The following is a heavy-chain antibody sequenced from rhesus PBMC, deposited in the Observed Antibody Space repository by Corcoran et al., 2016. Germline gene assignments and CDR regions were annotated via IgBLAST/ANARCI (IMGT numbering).Heavy chain of an antibody. J-gene: IGHJ6*01. CDR3: AREDRTGSGCYAIYGLDS. Sequence: QVQLQESGPGLVKPSETLSLTCAVSGGSIRSNYWSWIRQPPGKGLEWIGSIYGSSGSTYYNPALKIRVTISTNTSNNQFSMKLSSVTAADTAVYYCAREDRTGSGCYAIYGLDSWGQGVVVTVSS. CDR1: GGSIRSNY. V-gene: IGHV4-160*01. D-gene: IGHD2-21*01. CDR2: IYGSSGST.